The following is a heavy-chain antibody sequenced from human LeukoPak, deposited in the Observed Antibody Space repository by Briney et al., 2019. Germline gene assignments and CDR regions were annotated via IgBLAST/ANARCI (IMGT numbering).Heavy chain of an antibody. Sequence: GGSLRLSCAASGFTFSRYSMNWVRQAPGKGLEWVSSISSSSSYIYYADSVKGRFTISRDNAKNSLYLQMNSLRAEDTAVYYCARVGMTTVTTADYWGQGTLVTVSS. D-gene: IGHD4-17*01. CDR3: ARVGMTTVTTADY. CDR2: ISSSSSYI. CDR1: GFTFSRYS. J-gene: IGHJ4*02. V-gene: IGHV3-21*01.